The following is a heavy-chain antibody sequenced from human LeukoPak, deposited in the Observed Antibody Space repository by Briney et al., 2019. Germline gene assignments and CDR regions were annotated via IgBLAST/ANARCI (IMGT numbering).Heavy chain of an antibody. Sequence: PGGSLRLSCAASGFTFSNYAVTWVRQAPGKGLELVATITNGAGATYYADSVKGRFTSSRDNSKNTLYLQMNSLRAEDTAVYYCAKDAGGTPPMHRRDYWGQGTLVTVSS. CDR2: ITNGAGAT. CDR3: AKDAGGTPPMHRRDY. V-gene: IGHV3-23*01. CDR1: GFTFSNYA. J-gene: IGHJ4*02. D-gene: IGHD1-1*01.